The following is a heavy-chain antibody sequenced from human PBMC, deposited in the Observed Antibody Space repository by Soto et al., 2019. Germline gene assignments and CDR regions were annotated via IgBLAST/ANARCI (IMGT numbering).Heavy chain of an antibody. V-gene: IGHV4-30-4*01. CDR2: IYYRGSP. J-gene: IGHJ6*02. CDR3: ARDNHGMDV. Sequence: QVQLQESGPGLVKPSQTLSLTCSVSGGSISSGDYSWIWIRQPPGKGLEWIGYIYYRGSPRYNPSLKSRVTISVDTSKNQFSLQLSSVTAADTAVYYCARDNHGMDVWGQGTTVTVSS. CDR1: GGSISSGDYS.